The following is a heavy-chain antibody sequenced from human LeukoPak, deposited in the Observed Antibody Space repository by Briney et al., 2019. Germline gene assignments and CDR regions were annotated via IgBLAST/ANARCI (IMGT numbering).Heavy chain of an antibody. CDR3: AKDVKSGWYIDY. CDR1: GSTFSSYG. V-gene: IGHV3-30*18. CDR2: ISYDGSNK. Sequence: GRSLRLSCAASGSTFSSYGMHWVRQAPGKGLEWVAVISYDGSNKYYADSVKGRFTISRDNSKNTLYLQMNSLRAEDTAVYYCAKDVKSGWYIDYWGQGTLVTVSS. D-gene: IGHD6-19*01. J-gene: IGHJ4*02.